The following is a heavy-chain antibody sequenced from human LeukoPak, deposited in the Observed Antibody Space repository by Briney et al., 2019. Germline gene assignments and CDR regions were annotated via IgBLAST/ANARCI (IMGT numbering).Heavy chain of an antibody. D-gene: IGHD6-13*01. CDR2: IRGSGDST. CDR3: AKATPIAAAGYFDF. Sequence: GGSLRLSCAAPGFTFSTYAMSWVRQAPGKGLEWVSAIRGSGDSTYYANSVKGRFTISRDNSKNTLYLQMNSLRAEDTAIYYCAKATPIAAAGYFDFWGQGTLVTVSS. CDR1: GFTFSTYA. V-gene: IGHV3-23*01. J-gene: IGHJ4*02.